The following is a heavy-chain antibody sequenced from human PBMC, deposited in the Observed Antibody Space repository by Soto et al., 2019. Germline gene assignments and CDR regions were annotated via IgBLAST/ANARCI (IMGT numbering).Heavy chain of an antibody. CDR1: GYTFTSYG. CDR2: ISAYNGNT. J-gene: IGHJ4*02. V-gene: IGHV1-18*01. CDR3: ARDTCSGGSCYEYYFDY. Sequence: ASVKVSCKASGYTFTSYGISWVRQAPGQGLEWMGWISAYNGNTNYAQKLQGRVTMTTDTSTSTAYMELRSLRSDDTAVYYCARDTCSGGSCYEYYFDYWGQGTLVTVSS. D-gene: IGHD2-15*01.